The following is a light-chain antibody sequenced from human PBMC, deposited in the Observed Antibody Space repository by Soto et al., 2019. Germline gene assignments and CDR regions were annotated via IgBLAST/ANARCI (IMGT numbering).Light chain of an antibody. CDR2: DAS. V-gene: IGKV3-11*01. CDR3: PQRSNWQNT. CDR1: QSVGTF. J-gene: IGKJ2*01. Sequence: EVVLTQSPATLSLSPGEGATLSCRASQSVGTFLAWYQQRPGQAPRLLIYDASDRASGIPSRFNGSGSGTDFTLTISSMEPEDFAVYYCPQRSNWQNTFGQGTKLDIK.